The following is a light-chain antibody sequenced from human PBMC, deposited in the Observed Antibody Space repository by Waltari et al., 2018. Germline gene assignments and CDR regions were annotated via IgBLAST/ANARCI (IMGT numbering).Light chain of an antibody. CDR3: CSYGGTSSLWV. CDR1: SGDVGAYDS. Sequence: QSALTQPRSVSGSPGQSVTIPCTGTSGDVGAYDSFSWYQQHPGKPPRLLIYDVIKRPSGVPSRFSGSKSGNTASLTISGLQVEDESHFYCCSYGGTSSLWVFGGGTELTV. V-gene: IGLV2-11*01. J-gene: IGLJ3*02. CDR2: DVI.